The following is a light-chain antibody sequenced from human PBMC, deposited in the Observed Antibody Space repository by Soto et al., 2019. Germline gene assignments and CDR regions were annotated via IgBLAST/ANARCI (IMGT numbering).Light chain of an antibody. CDR1: SSDVGDYNY. Sequence: QSALTQPPSASGTPGQSVTIPCTGTSSDVGDYNYVSWYQQHPGKAPKLVIYEVSRQPSGVPDRFSGSKSGNTASLTVSGLQAEDEADYYCSSNAGSNNLVFGGGTKVTVL. CDR2: EVS. CDR3: SSNAGSNNLV. V-gene: IGLV2-8*01. J-gene: IGLJ2*01.